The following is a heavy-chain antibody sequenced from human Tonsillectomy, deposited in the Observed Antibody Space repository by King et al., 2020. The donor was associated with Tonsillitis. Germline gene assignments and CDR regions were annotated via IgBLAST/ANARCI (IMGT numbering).Heavy chain of an antibody. CDR1: GDSLTSGGYF. J-gene: IGHJ4*02. CDR2: IYHSGPT. D-gene: IGHD4-17*01. V-gene: IGHV4-31*03. CDR3: ARNRDYGDYVDF. Sequence: QLQESGPGLVRPSQTLSLICSVSGDSLTSGGYFWSWIRQHPDKGLEWIGSIYHSGPTYHTPSLRSRLFMSVDTSKNQFSLRLTSVTAADTAGYYCARNRDYGDYVDFWGQGTLVAVSS.